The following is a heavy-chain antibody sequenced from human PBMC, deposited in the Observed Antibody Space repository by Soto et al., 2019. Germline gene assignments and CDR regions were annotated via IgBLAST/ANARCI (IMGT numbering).Heavy chain of an antibody. Sequence: SETLSLTCAVSGTSISSSGYSWTWIRQPPGKGLELIGYINHSGSTYYNPSLKSRVTISIDRSKNQFSLKVTSVTAAGTAVYYCRSSTSCYDDSCVDVWGQGSMVTVSS. V-gene: IGHV4-30-2*01. J-gene: IGHJ6*02. CDR3: RSSTSCYDDSCVDV. CDR1: GTSISSSGYS. CDR2: INHSGST. D-gene: IGHD2-2*01.